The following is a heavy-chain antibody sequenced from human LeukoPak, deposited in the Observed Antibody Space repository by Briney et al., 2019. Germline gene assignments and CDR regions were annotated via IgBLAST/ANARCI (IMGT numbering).Heavy chain of an antibody. V-gene: IGHV3-30*18. CDR2: TSYDGSNK. J-gene: IGHJ4*02. CDR3: AKHHCSSISCHGRSSGDFDY. D-gene: IGHD2-2*01. Sequence: PGRSLRLSCAASGFTFSSYGMHWVRQAPGKGLEWVAVTSYDGSNKYYADSVKGRFTISRDNSKNTLYLQMNSLRDEDTAVYYCAKHHCSSISCHGRSSGDFDYWGQGTLVTVSS. CDR1: GFTFSSYG.